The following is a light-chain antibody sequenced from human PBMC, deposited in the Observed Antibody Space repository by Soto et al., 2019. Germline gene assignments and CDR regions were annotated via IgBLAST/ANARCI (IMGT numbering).Light chain of an antibody. CDR1: SGSIASNY. J-gene: IGLJ3*02. CDR2: EDN. Sequence: NFMLTQPHSVSESPGKTVTISCTRSSGSIASNYVQWYQQRPGRSPTTVIYEDNQRPSGVPDRFSGSIDSSSNSASLTISGLMTEDEADYYCQSPDRSNRVFGGGTKVTVL. V-gene: IGLV6-57*01. CDR3: QSPDRSNRV.